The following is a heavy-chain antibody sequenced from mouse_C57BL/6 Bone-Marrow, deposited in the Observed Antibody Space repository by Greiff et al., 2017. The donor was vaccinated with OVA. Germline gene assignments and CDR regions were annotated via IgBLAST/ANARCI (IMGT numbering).Heavy chain of an antibody. J-gene: IGHJ3*01. D-gene: IGHD1-1*02. Sequence: VQLQQSGPELVKPGASVKISCKASGYAFSSSWMNWVKQRPGKGLEWIGRLYPGDGDTTYNGKFKGKATLTADKSSSTAILQLRILTSEDAEVCICARWYPRYDYWGQGTLVTVSA. CDR2: LYPGDGDT. CDR1: GYAFSSSW. V-gene: IGHV1-82*01. CDR3: ARWYPRYDY.